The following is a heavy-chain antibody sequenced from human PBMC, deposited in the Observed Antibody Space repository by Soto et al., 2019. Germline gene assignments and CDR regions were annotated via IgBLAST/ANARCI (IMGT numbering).Heavy chain of an antibody. D-gene: IGHD5-18*01. CDR1: GFSLSTSGMR. CDR2: IDWDDDK. Sequence: SCPTLVNPTQTLTLTCTFSGFSLSTSGMRVSWIRQPPGKALEWLARIDWDDDKFYSTSLKTRLTISKDTSKNQVVLTMTNMDPADTATYYCARTHSLPFDYWGQGTLVTVSS. CDR3: ARTHSLPFDY. J-gene: IGHJ4*02. V-gene: IGHV2-70*04.